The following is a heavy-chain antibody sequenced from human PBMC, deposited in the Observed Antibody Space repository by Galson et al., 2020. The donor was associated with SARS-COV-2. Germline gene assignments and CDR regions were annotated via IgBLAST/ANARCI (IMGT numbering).Heavy chain of an antibody. V-gene: IGHV1-3*01. CDR3: TQAEDY. Sequence: ASVKVSCKPSGYTFTSYAMHWVRQAPGQKLEWMGWNNDGNGNTKYSQKFQGRVTFTRDTSASTTYMELSSLGSEDSAVYYGTQAEDYWGPGTLVTVSS. CDR2: NNDGNGNT. J-gene: IGHJ4*02. D-gene: IGHD2-15*01. CDR1: GYTFTSYA.